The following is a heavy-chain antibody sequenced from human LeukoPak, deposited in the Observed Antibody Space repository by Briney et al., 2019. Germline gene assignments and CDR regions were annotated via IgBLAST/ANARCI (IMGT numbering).Heavy chain of an antibody. J-gene: IGHJ4*02. CDR3: ATHGGRSFGH. CDR2: IKYDGSER. V-gene: IGHV3-7*03. Sequence: GGSLRLSCAASGFTFSTSWMTWVRQAPGKGLEWVANIKYDGSERYYVDSVEGRFSISRDNGKNSLYLQMISLRADDTAVYYCATHGGRSFGHWGQGALVTASS. CDR1: GFTFSTSW. D-gene: IGHD6-19*01.